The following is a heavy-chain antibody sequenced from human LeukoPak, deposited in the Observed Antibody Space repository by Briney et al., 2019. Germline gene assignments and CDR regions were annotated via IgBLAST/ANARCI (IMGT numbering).Heavy chain of an antibody. Sequence: PGGSLRLSCAASGFTFDDYAMHWVRQAPGKGLEWVSGISWNSGSIGYADSVKGRFTISRDNAKNSLYLQMNSLRAEDTALYYCAKGYSSSWYYRYFQHWGQGTLVTVSS. CDR1: GFTFDDYA. CDR2: ISWNSGSI. J-gene: IGHJ1*01. CDR3: AKGYSSSWYYRYFQH. D-gene: IGHD6-13*01. V-gene: IGHV3-9*01.